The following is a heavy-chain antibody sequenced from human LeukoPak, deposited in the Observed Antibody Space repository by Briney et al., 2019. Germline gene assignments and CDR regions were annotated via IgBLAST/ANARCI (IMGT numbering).Heavy chain of an antibody. Sequence: PGRSLRLSCTASGFTFGDYAMSWFRQAPGKGLEWVGFIRSKAYGGTTEYAASVKGRFTISRDDSKSIAYLQMNSLKTEDTAVYYCTRETPEDTAMVIDYWGQGTLVTVSS. CDR1: GFTFGDYA. D-gene: IGHD5-18*01. V-gene: IGHV3-49*03. CDR3: TRETPEDTAMVIDY. J-gene: IGHJ4*02. CDR2: IRSKAYGGTT.